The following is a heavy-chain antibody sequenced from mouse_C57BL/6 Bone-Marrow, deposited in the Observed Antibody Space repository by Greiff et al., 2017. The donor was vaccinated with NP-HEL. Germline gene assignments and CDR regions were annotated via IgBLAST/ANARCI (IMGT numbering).Heavy chain of an antibody. J-gene: IGHJ1*03. CDR2: IDPETGGT. CDR1: GYTFTDYE. Sequence: VQLQQSGAELVRPGASVTLSCKASGYTFTDYEMHWVKQTPVHGLEWIGAIDPETGGTAYNQKFKGKAILTADKSSSTAYMELRSLTSEDSAVYYWTRPVVAKWYFDVGGTGTTVTVSS. V-gene: IGHV1-15*01. CDR3: TRPVVAKWYFDV. D-gene: IGHD1-1*01.